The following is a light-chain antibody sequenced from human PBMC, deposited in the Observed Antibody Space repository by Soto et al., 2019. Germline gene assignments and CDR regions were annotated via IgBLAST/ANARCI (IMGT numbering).Light chain of an antibody. V-gene: IGKV1-39*01. Sequence: DIQMTQSPSSLSASVGDRVTITCRASQSISSYLNWYQQKPGKAPKLLIYAASNLQSGVPSRFSGSGSGTDFTLTISRLEPEDFAVYYCQQYGSSPPWTFGQGTEVEIK. CDR2: AAS. CDR3: QQYGSSPPWT. J-gene: IGKJ1*01. CDR1: QSISSY.